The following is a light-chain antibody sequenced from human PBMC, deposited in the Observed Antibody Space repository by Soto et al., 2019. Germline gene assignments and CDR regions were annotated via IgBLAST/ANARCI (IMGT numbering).Light chain of an antibody. CDR2: GVS. J-gene: IGLJ3*02. Sequence: QSVLTQPASVSGSPGQSITISCTGTSSDVGGYNFVSWYQQHPGKAPKLMIYGVSNRPSGVSSRFSASKSGNTASLTISGLQAEDEANYYCSSYTSSSTLVFGGGTQLTV. CDR3: SSYTSSSTLV. V-gene: IGLV2-14*01. CDR1: SSDVGGYNF.